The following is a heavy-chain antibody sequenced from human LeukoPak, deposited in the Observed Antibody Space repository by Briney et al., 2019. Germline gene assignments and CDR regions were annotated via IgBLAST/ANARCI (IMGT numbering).Heavy chain of an antibody. Sequence: SETLSLTCTVSGGSISSSSYYWGWIRQPPGKGLEGIGSIYYSASTYYNPSIKSRVTISVDTSKNQFSLKLSSVTAADTAVYYCARLGARRTTFKFDYWGQGTLVTVSS. CDR3: ARLGARRTTFKFDY. V-gene: IGHV4-39*01. D-gene: IGHD1-26*01. CDR1: GGSISSSSYY. J-gene: IGHJ4*02. CDR2: IYYSAST.